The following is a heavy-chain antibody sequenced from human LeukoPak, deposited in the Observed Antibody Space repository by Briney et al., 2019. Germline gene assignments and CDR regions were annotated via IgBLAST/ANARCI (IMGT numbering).Heavy chain of an antibody. J-gene: IGHJ4*02. CDR3: ARAHRAMVTLNYFDY. D-gene: IGHD4-23*01. CDR2: IYYSGST. Sequence: SETLSLTCTVSGGSISSYYWSWIRQPPGKGLEWIGYIYYSGSTNYNPSLKSRVTISVDTSKNQFSLKLSSVTAADTAVYYCARAHRAMVTLNYFDYWGQGTLVTVSS. V-gene: IGHV4-59*12. CDR1: GGSISSYY.